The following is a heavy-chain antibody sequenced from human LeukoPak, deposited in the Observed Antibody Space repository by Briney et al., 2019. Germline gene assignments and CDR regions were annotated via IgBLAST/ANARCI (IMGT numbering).Heavy chain of an antibody. CDR1: GFTFSSYD. CDR2: IGTAGDT. CDR3: ARGNILTGYDY. V-gene: IGHV3-13*04. Sequence: GGSLRLSCAASGFTFSSYDMHWVRQATGKGLEWVSAIGTAGDTYYPDSVKGRFTISRENAKNSLYLQMNSLRAGDTAVYYCARGNILTGYDYWGQGTPVTVSS. J-gene: IGHJ4*02. D-gene: IGHD3-9*01.